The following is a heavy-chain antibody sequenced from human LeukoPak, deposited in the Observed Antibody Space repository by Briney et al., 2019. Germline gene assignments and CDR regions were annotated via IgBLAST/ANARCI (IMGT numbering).Heavy chain of an antibody. D-gene: IGHD2-15*01. Sequence: SETLSLTCTVSGGSIASSSNFRVWIRQAPGKGLEWVGNIHYSGDTYYNPSLKSRVSISVDTSKNQFSLNLASVTAADTAVYYCARVGVFGYCTRDSCHSPLDYWGQGTLVTVSS. CDR1: GGSIASSSNF. CDR2: IHYSGDT. CDR3: ARVGVFGYCTRDSCHSPLDY. J-gene: IGHJ4*02. V-gene: IGHV4-39*07.